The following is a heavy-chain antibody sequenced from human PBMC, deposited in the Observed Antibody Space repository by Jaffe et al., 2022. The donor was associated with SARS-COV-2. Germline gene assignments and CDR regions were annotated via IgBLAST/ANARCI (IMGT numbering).Heavy chain of an antibody. CDR2: ISGSDGHK. CDR1: GFIFSSYA. CDR3: AKDHYYDSSGTTGYFDH. D-gene: IGHD3-22*01. Sequence: EVRLLESGGGLVQPGGSLRLSCAASGFIFSSYAMTWVRQAPGKGLEWVSSISGSDGHKYYADTVEGRFTISRDNSKNTLFLQMNSLRGEDTAVYYCAKDHYYDSSGTTGYFDHWGLGTLVTVSS. J-gene: IGHJ4*02. V-gene: IGHV3-23*01.